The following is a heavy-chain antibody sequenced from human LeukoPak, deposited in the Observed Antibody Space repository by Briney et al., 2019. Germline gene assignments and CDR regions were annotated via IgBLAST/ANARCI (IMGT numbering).Heavy chain of an antibody. CDR3: ARGLSPDIVAKPAYYYYGMDV. CDR1: GDSINIYY. J-gene: IGHJ6*02. V-gene: IGHV4-59*12. Sequence: SETLSLTCTVSGDSINIYYWTWIRQPPGKGLEWIGYIYYSGSTNYNPSLKSRVTISVDTSKNQFSLKLSSVTAADTAVYYCARGLSPDIVAKPAYYYYGMDVWGQGTTVTVSS. D-gene: IGHD5-12*01. CDR2: IYYSGST.